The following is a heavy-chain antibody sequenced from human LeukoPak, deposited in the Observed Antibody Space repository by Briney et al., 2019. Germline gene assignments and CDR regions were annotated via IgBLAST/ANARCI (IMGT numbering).Heavy chain of an antibody. CDR1: GFTFSSYA. J-gene: IGHJ4*02. CDR2: TSYDGSNK. D-gene: IGHD3-10*01. CDR3: ARDLLYGSGSPWFDY. Sequence: AGGSLRLSCAASGFTFSSYAMHWVRQAPGKGLEWVAVTSYDGSNKYYADSVKGRFTISRDNSKNTLYLQMNSLRAEDTAVYYCARDLLYGSGSPWFDYWGQGTLVTVSS. V-gene: IGHV3-30-3*01.